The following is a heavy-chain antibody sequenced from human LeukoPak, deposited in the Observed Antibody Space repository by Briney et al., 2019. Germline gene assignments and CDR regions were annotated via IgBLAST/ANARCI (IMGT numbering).Heavy chain of an antibody. Sequence: SETLSPTCTVSGGSISSYYWSWIRQPPGKGLEWIGYIYYSGSTNYNPSLKSRVTISVDTSKNQFSLKLSSVTAADTAVYYCARWTTVTSDAFDIWGQGTMVTVSS. CDR1: GGSISSYY. D-gene: IGHD4-17*01. J-gene: IGHJ3*02. CDR3: ARWTTVTSDAFDI. V-gene: IGHV4-59*01. CDR2: IYYSGST.